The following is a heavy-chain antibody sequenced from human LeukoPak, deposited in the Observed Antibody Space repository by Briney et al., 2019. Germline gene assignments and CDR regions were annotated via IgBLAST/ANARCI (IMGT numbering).Heavy chain of an antibody. CDR2: ISSSGSTI. J-gene: IGHJ4*02. V-gene: IGHV3-11*01. CDR3: ARVKMATIIDY. CDR1: GFTFSDYY. D-gene: IGHD5-24*01. Sequence: GSLRLSCVASGFTFSDYYMSWIRQAPGKGLEWVSYISSSGSTIYYADSVKGRFTISRDNAKNSLYLQMNSLRAEDTAVYYCARVKMATIIDYWGQGTLVTVSS.